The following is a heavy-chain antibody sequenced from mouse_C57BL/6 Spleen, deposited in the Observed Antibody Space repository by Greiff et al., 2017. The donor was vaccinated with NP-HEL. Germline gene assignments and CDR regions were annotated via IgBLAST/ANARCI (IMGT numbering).Heavy chain of an antibody. CDR3: AGAFWSLLRYPWYFDV. CDR2: IYPGDGDT. CDR1: GYAFSSYW. J-gene: IGHJ1*03. D-gene: IGHD1-1*01. V-gene: IGHV1-80*01. Sequence: QVQLQQSGAELVKPGASVKISCKASGYAFSSYWMNWVKQRPGKGLEWIGQIYPGDGDTNYNGKFKGKATLTADKSSSTAYMQLSSLTSEDSAVYVCAGAFWSLLRYPWYFDVWGTGTTVTVSS.